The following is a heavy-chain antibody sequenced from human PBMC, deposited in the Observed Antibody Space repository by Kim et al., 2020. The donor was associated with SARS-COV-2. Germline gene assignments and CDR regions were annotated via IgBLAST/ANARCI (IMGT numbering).Heavy chain of an antibody. J-gene: IGHJ6*02. Sequence: GRFTISRDNAKNSLYLQMNSLRAEDTAVYYCARGYTAMVLSHYYYYGMDVWGQGTTVTVSS. V-gene: IGHV3-48*03. D-gene: IGHD5-18*01. CDR3: ARGYTAMVLSHYYYYGMDV.